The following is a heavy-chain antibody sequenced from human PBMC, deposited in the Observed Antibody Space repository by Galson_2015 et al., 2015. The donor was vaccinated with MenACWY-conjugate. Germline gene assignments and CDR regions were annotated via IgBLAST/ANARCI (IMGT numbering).Heavy chain of an antibody. D-gene: IGHD3-3*01. CDR3: ARDWDDFWSGYYTGGYYYYGMDV. CDR1: GDSVSSNSAA. CDR2: TYYRSKWYN. Sequence: CAISGDSVSSNSAAWNWIRQSPSRGLEWLGRTYYRSKWYNDYAVSVKSRITINPDTSKNQFSLQLNSVTPEDTAVYYCARDWDDFWSGYYTGGYYYYGMDVWGQGTTVTVSS. V-gene: IGHV6-1*01. J-gene: IGHJ6*02.